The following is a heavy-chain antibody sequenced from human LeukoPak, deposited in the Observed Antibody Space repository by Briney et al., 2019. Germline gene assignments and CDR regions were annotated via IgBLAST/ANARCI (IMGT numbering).Heavy chain of an antibody. CDR2: ISSSSYI. D-gene: IGHD5-18*01. CDR1: GFTFSSYS. Sequence: GGSLRLSCAASGFTFSSYSMNWVRQAPGKGLEWVSSISSSSYIYYADSVKGRFTISRDNAKNSLYLQMNSLRAEDTAVYYCARNKKGARYTYAHGYWGQGPLVTVSS. V-gene: IGHV3-21*01. J-gene: IGHJ4*02. CDR3: ARNKKGARYTYAHGY.